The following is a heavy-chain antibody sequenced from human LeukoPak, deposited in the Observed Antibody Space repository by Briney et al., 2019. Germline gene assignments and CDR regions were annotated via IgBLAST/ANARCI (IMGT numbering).Heavy chain of an antibody. V-gene: IGHV1-2*02. CDR3: AKGGGYDPPRVDY. CDR1: GYTFTGYY. D-gene: IGHD5-12*01. J-gene: IGHJ4*02. Sequence: ASVKVSCEASGYTFTGYYMHWVRQAPGQGLEWMGWLNPNSGGTNYAQKFQGRVTMTRDTSISTAYMELSRLRSDDTAVYYCAKGGGYDPPRVDYWGQGTLVTVSS. CDR2: LNPNSGGT.